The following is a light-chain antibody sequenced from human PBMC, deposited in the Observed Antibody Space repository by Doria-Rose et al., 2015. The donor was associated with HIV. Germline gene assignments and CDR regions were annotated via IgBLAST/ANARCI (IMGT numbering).Light chain of an antibody. CDR1: QSTGSF. V-gene: IGKV1-39*01. CDR3: QQSYSTPLS. J-gene: IGKJ4*01. CDR2: AAS. Sequence: DIQLTQSPSSLSASVGDRVTITCRASQSTGSFLNWYQQKPGKAPKLLIYAASSLHHGVPSRFCGSGSGTDFTLTISSLQPEDFATYFCQQSYSTPLSFGGGTKVEIK.